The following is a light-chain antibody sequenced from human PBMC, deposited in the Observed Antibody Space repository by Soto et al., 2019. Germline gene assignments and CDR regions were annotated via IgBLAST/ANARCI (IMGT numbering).Light chain of an antibody. V-gene: IGKV3-11*01. J-gene: IGKJ5*01. Sequence: EVVLTQSPATLSLSPGERATLSCRASQSFSSYLAWYQQKPGQAPRLLIYDASNRATGIPARFSGSGSGTDFTLTISSLEPEDFAVYYCQQRSNWLITFGQGTRLDIK. CDR3: QQRSNWLIT. CDR2: DAS. CDR1: QSFSSY.